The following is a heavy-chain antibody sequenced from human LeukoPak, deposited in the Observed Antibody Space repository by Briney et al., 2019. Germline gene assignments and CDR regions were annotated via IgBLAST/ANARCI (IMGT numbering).Heavy chain of an antibody. D-gene: IGHD2-2*02. CDR2: INNSGST. Sequence: SETLSLTCAVYGGSFSGYYWSWIRQPPGKGVEWIGAINNSGSTNYNPSLKSRVTISVDTSKNQFSLKLSSVTAADTAVYYCARGRYCSSTSCYTGRSYYYYYMDVWGKGTTVTVSS. V-gene: IGHV4-34*01. CDR3: ARGRYCSSTSCYTGRSYYYYYMDV. CDR1: GGSFSGYY. J-gene: IGHJ6*03.